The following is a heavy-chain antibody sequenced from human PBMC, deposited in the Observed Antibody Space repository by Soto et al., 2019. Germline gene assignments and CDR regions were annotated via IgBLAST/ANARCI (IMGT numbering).Heavy chain of an antibody. CDR2: INPNSGGT. J-gene: IGHJ3*02. Sequence: GASMKVSCKASGYTFTGYYMHWVRQAPGQGLEWMGWINPNSGGTNYAQKFQGWVTMTRDTSISTAYMELSRLRSDDTAVYYCARSKVLAGENHDAFDTWGQGTMVTVSS. D-gene: IGHD6-19*01. CDR1: GYTFTGYY. V-gene: IGHV1-2*04. CDR3: ARSKVLAGENHDAFDT.